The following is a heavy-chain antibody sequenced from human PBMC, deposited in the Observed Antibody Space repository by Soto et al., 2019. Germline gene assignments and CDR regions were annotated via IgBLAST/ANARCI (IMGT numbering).Heavy chain of an antibody. Sequence: GGSLLLSCAASVFTFSSYSMNWVGQAPGKGLEWVSSISISSSYIYYADSVNDRFTISRDNAKNSLYLQMNSLRAEDTAVYYCARDGQATRFDYWGQGTMVTVSS. CDR3: ARDGQATRFDY. V-gene: IGHV3-21*01. J-gene: IGHJ4*02. CDR1: VFTFSSYS. CDR2: ISISSSYI.